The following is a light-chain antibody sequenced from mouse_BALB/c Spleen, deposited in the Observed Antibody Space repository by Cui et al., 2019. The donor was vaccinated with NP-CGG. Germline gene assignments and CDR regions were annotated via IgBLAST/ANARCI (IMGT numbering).Light chain of an antibody. CDR3: ALWYSNHWV. CDR2: GTN. Sequence: AVVTQEPALTTSPGVKVTLTCRSSTGAVTTSNYANWVQEKPDHLFTGLIGGTNNRAPGVPARFSGSLIGDKAALTITGAQTEDEAIYFCALWYSNHWVFGGGTKLTVL. V-gene: IGLV1*01. J-gene: IGLJ1*01. CDR1: TGAVTTSNY.